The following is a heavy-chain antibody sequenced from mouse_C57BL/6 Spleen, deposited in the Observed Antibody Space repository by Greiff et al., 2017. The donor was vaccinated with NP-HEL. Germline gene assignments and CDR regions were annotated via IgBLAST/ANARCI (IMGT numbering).Heavy chain of an antibody. CDR2: INPNNGGT. CDR1: GYTFTDYN. J-gene: IGHJ3*01. D-gene: IGHD2-3*01. V-gene: IGHV1-22*01. CDR3: ARSGDGYYQAWFAY. Sequence: EVQLQQSGPELVKPGASVKMSCKASGYTFTDYNMHWVKQSHGKSLEWIGYINPNNGGTSYNQKFKGKATLTVNKSSSTAYMELRSLTSEDSAVYYCARSGDGYYQAWFAYWGQGTLVTVSA.